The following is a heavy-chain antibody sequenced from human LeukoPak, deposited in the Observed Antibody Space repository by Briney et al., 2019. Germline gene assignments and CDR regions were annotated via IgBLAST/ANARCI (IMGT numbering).Heavy chain of an antibody. V-gene: IGHV1-69*01. Sequence: SVKVSCKASGGTFSSYAISWVRQAPGQGLEWMGGLIPIFGTANYAQKFQGRVTITADESTSTAYMELSSVRSEDTAVYCSARVGYYDSSGYNFDYWGQGTLVTVSS. J-gene: IGHJ4*02. CDR3: ARVGYYDSSGYNFDY. CDR1: GGTFSSYA. CDR2: LIPIFGTA. D-gene: IGHD3-22*01.